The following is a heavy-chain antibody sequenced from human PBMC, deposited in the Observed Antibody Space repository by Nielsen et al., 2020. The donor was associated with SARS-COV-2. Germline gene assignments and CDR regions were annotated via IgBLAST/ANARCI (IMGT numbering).Heavy chain of an antibody. Sequence: GGSLRLSCAASGFTFSSYWMSWVRQAPGKGLEWVANIKQDGSEKYYADSVKGRFTISRDNSKNTLYLQMNSLRAEDTAVYYCARAYYGSGDGPDYWGQGTLVTVSS. CDR2: IKQDGSEK. D-gene: IGHD3-10*01. J-gene: IGHJ4*02. CDR3: ARAYYGSGDGPDY. V-gene: IGHV3-7*01. CDR1: GFTFSSYW.